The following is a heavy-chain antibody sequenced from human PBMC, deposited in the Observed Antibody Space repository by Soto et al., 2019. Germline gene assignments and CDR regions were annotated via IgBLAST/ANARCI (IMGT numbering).Heavy chain of an antibody. CDR3: ARHWGLGFNCFDY. Sequence: PSETLSLTCTVSGGSISSSNYYWGWIRQPPGKGLEWIGSIFYSGSTYNNPSLKSRVTISVDTSKNQFSLKLNSVTAADTAVYYCARHWGLGFNCFDYWGQGTLVTVSS. D-gene: IGHD3-16*01. CDR2: IFYSGST. V-gene: IGHV4-39*01. CDR1: GGSISSSNYY. J-gene: IGHJ4*02.